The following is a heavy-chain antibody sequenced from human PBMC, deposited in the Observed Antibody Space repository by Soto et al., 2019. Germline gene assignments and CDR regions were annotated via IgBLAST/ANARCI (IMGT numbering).Heavy chain of an antibody. V-gene: IGHV1-69*01. CDR3: ASHSSDYDFWSGYPLDY. CDR2: IIPIFGTA. Sequence: QVQLVQSGAEVKKPGSSVKVSCKASGGTFSSYAISWVRQAPGQGLEWMGGIIPIFGTANYAQKFQGRVTITADESTSTAYMELSSLRSEDTAVYYCASHSSDYDFWSGYPLDYWGQGTLVTVSS. D-gene: IGHD3-3*01. J-gene: IGHJ4*02. CDR1: GGTFSSYA.